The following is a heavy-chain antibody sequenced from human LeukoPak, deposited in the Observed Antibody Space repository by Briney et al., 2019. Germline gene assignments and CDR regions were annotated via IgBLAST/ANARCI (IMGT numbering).Heavy chain of an antibody. V-gene: IGHV4-59*01. J-gene: IGHJ5*02. Sequence: SETLSLTCTVSGGSISSYYWSLIRQPPGKGLEWIGYIYYSGSTNYNPSLKSRVTISVDTSKNQFSLKLSSVTAADTAVYYCASMIAAAPHNWFDPWGQGTLVTVSS. CDR2: IYYSGST. D-gene: IGHD6-13*01. CDR3: ASMIAAAPHNWFDP. CDR1: GGSISSYY.